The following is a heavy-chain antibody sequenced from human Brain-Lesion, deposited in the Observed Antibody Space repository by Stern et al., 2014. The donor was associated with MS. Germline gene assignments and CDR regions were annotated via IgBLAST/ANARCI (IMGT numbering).Heavy chain of an antibody. D-gene: IGHD2-2*01. J-gene: IGHJ4*02. CDR3: ARAVRNQLLSEY. CDR1: GYTFSSYD. V-gene: IGHV1-8*01. Sequence: VQLLESGAALKKPGASVKVSCKASGYTFSSYDITWGRQASGHGLQWLGWITPYSVNTGYAQKFKGRVSMTSDPSISTVYMELTSLTSDDTAVYFCARAVRNQLLSEYWGQRTLVTVSS. CDR2: ITPYSVNT.